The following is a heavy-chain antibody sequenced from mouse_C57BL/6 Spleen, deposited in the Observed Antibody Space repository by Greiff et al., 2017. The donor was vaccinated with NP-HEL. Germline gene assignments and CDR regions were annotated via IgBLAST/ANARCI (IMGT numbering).Heavy chain of an antibody. D-gene: IGHD1-1*01. Sequence: VQLQQPGAELVRPGSSVKLSCKASGYTFTSYWMDWVKQRPGQGLEWIGNIYPSDSETHYNQKFKDKATLTVDKSSSTAYMQLSSLTSEDSAVYDCARLLFITTVVGGSYWGQGTLVTVSA. CDR1: GYTFTSYW. J-gene: IGHJ3*01. CDR2: IYPSDSET. V-gene: IGHV1-61*01. CDR3: ARLLFITTVVGGSY.